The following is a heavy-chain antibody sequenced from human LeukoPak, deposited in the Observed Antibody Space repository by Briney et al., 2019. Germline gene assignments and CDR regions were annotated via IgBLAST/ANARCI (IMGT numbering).Heavy chain of an antibody. CDR1: GFSFSRYA. CDR2: ISSNGGST. D-gene: IGHD3-22*01. Sequence: GGSLRLSCAASGFSFSRYAMHWVRQAPGKGLEYVSAISSNGGSTFYANAVKSSFVISRNNSKNTLNLQMGSMRAEDMAVYYCASSYHYDNRGYFPFDYWGQGTLVTVSS. V-gene: IGHV3-64*01. CDR3: ASSYHYDNRGYFPFDY. J-gene: IGHJ4*02.